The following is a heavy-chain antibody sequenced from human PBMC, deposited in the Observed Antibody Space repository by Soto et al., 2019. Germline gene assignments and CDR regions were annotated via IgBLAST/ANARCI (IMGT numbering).Heavy chain of an antibody. V-gene: IGHV1-18*01. CDR2: ISAYNGNT. J-gene: IGHJ5*02. D-gene: IGHD3-3*01. Sequence: ASVKVSCKASGYTFTSYGISWVRQAPGQGLEWMGWISAYNGNTSYEQKLQGSVTMTTDTSKSTAYMELRSLRSDDKAVYYCARDMEFWSGYRNSSDRWGQGTRVTVSS. CDR1: GYTFTSYG. CDR3: ARDMEFWSGYRNSSDR.